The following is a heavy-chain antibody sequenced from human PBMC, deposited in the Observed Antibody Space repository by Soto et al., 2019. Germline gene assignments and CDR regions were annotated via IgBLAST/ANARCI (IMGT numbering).Heavy chain of an antibody. J-gene: IGHJ6*02. CDR2: ISPDNSNT. CDR1: GYTFTIYG. D-gene: IGHD5-12*01. CDR3: ARALGYSGYAGMDV. V-gene: IGHV1-18*01. Sequence: QVQLVQSGGEVKKPGASVKVSCKASGYTFTIYGINWVRQAPGQGLEWMGWISPDNSNTNYAQKLQGRVTMTTDTCTSTAYMELRSLRSDDTAVYYCARALGYSGYAGMDVCGQGTTVTVSS.